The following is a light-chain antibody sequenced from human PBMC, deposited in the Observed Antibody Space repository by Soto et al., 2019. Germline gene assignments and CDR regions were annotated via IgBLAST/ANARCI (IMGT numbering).Light chain of an antibody. CDR1: NTDVGGHHY. CDR2: EVT. V-gene: IGLV2-8*01. CDR3: GSHAGNSNLV. J-gene: IGLJ3*02. Sequence: QSALTQPASVSGSPGQSISISCTGTNTDVGGHHYVSWYQQHPGKAPKLVIYEVTKRPSGVPDRFSGSKSGNTASLTVSGLQTEDEADYYCGSHAGNSNLVFGGGTKLTVL.